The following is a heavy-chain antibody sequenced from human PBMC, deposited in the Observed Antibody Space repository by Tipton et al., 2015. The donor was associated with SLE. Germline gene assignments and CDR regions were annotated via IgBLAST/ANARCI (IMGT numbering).Heavy chain of an antibody. Sequence: LRLSCTVSGGSISSYYWSWIRQPPGKGLEWIGYIYYSGSTNYNPSLRSRVTISVDTSKNQFSLKLSSVTAADTAVYYCASSSAGNPVYMDVWGKGTTVTVSS. CDR3: ASSSAGNPVYMDV. CDR2: IYYSGST. D-gene: IGHD6-13*01. J-gene: IGHJ6*03. V-gene: IGHV4-59*01. CDR1: GGSISSYY.